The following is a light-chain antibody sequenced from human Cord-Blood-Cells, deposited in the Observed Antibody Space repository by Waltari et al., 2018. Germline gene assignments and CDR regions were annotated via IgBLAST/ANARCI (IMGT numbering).Light chain of an antibody. V-gene: IGLV2-14*01. J-gene: IGLJ3*02. CDR2: DVS. CDR3: SSYTSSSTRV. CDR1: SRAVGGYNY. Sequence: QSALTHPASVSGSPGQSLTISCPGTSRAVGGYNYVSWYQQHPGKAPTLMIYDVSNRPSGVSNRFSGSKSGNTASLTISGLQAEDEADYYCSSYTSSSTRVFGGGTKLTVL.